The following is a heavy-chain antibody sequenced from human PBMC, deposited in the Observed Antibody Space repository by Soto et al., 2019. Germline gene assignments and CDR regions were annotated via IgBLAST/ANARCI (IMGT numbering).Heavy chain of an antibody. CDR2: ISDSGDST. J-gene: IGHJ4*02. Sequence: GGSLRLSCAASGFTFSNYVMTWVRQAPGKGLEWVSGISDSGDSTYYADSVKGRFTISRDNSTNTLYLQMNSLRVEDTAAYYCAKGHYDILTGLDYWGQGILVTVSS. D-gene: IGHD3-9*01. CDR1: GFTFSNYV. CDR3: AKGHYDILTGLDY. V-gene: IGHV3-23*01.